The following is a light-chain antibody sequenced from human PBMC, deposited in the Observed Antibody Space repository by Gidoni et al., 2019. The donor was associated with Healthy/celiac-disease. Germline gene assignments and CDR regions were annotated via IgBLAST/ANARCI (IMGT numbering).Light chain of an antibody. CDR2: GAS. J-gene: IGKJ1*01. V-gene: IGKV3-20*01. CDR1: QSVSSSY. Sequence: EIVFTQSPGTLSLSPGERATLSCRASQSVSSSYLAWYQQKPGQAPRLLISGASSRATGIPDRFSGSGSGTDFTLTISRLEPEDFAVYYCQQYGSSPGTFGQGTKVEIK. CDR3: QQYGSSPGT.